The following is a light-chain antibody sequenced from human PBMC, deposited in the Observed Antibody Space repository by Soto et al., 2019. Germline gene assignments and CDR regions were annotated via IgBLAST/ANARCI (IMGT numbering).Light chain of an antibody. CDR1: QSVSSN. Sequence: EIVMTQSPVTLSVSPGERVTLSCRASQSVSSNLAWYQQKPGQAPSLLIYGAFTRATGIPARFSGSGSGTEFTLTISGLQSEDFAVYYCQQYSIWRTFGQGTKVDIK. V-gene: IGKV3-15*01. CDR3: QQYSIWRT. CDR2: GAF. J-gene: IGKJ1*01.